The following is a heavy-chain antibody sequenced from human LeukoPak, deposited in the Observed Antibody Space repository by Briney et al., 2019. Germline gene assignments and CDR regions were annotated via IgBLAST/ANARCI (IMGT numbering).Heavy chain of an antibody. CDR2: ISGDSTYT. D-gene: IGHD3-3*01. V-gene: IGHV3-43*02. CDR1: GFAFGGYA. J-gene: IGHJ3*02. CDR3: VKDNFCPERAFDI. Sequence: PGGSLRLSCAASGFAFGGYAMHWVRQAPGKGLEWVSLISGDSTYTHYADSVRGRFTISRDNSENSLYLQMKSLRTEDTAFYYCVKDNFCPERAFDIWGQGTLVTVSS.